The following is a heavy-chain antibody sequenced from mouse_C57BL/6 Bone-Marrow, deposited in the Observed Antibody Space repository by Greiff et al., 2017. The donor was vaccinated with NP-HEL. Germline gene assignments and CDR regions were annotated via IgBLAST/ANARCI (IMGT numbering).Heavy chain of an antibody. V-gene: IGHV3-6*01. CDR2: ISYDGSN. CDR3: ARDRGTTVVGPYFDY. D-gene: IGHD1-1*01. Sequence: EVKLEESGPGLVKPSQSLSLTCSVTGYSITSGYYWNWIRQFPGNKLEWMGYISYDGSNNYNPSLKNRISITRDTSKNQFFLKLNSVTTEDTATYYCARDRGTTVVGPYFDYWGQGTTLTVSS. CDR1: GYSITSGYY. J-gene: IGHJ2*01.